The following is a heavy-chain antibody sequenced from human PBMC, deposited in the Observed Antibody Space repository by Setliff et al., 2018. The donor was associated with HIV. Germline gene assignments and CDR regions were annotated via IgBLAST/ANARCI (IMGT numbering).Heavy chain of an antibody. CDR2: VYYTGST. CDR3: ARAAAGNTGPFDL. Sequence: SETLSLTCSVSGGSVSNSSYYWGWIRQPPGKGLEWIGNVYYTGSTYYNPSLKSRVTMSVDTSKNQFSLKLTSVTASDTAVYYCARAAAGNTGPFDLWGQGSPVTVSS. V-gene: IGHV4-39*07. J-gene: IGHJ4*02. CDR1: GGSVSNSSYY. D-gene: IGHD4-17*01.